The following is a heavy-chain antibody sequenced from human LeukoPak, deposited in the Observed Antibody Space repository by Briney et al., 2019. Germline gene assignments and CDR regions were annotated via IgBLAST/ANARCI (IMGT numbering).Heavy chain of an antibody. Sequence: GGSLRLSCAASGFTFSSYWMHWVRQAPGKGLVWVSRIDTDGTDTTYADSVKGRFTISRDNAKNTLYLQMNSLRAEDTAVYYCARPRAYDSRDLDYWGQGTLVTVS. CDR2: IDTDGTDT. V-gene: IGHV3-74*01. D-gene: IGHD3-16*01. J-gene: IGHJ4*02. CDR3: ARPRAYDSRDLDY. CDR1: GFTFSSYW.